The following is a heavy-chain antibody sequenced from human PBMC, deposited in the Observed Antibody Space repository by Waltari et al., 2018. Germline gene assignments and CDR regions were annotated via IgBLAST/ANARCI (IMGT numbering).Heavy chain of an antibody. J-gene: IGHJ5*02. D-gene: IGHD2-15*01. V-gene: IGHV4-4*02. CDR3: ARGPRPYCSGGSCYSSWFDP. CDR2: IYHSGST. CDR1: GGSISSSNW. Sequence: QVQLQESGPGLVKPSGTLSLTCAVSGGSISSSNWWCWVRQPPGKGLEWIGEIYHSGSTNYNPALKSRVTISVDKSKNQFSLKLSSVTAADTAVYYCARGPRPYCSGGSCYSSWFDPWGQGTLVTVSS.